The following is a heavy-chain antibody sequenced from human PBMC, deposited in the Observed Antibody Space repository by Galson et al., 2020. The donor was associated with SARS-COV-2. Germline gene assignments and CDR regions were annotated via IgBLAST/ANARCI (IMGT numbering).Heavy chain of an antibody. CDR3: IIDIRYSEYSEYAWFGP. D-gene: IGHD1-26*01. J-gene: IGHJ5*02. CDR1: GLTFSDAW. Sequence: GGSLRLSCAVSGLTFSDAWMSWVRQSPGKGLEWVGRIKSKTDGGATEYAAPVKGRFMMSRDDSKNTLFLQMNSLKTEDTAVYYCIIDIRYSEYSEYAWFGPWGQGTLVTVSS. V-gene: IGHV3-15*01. CDR2: IKSKTDGGAT.